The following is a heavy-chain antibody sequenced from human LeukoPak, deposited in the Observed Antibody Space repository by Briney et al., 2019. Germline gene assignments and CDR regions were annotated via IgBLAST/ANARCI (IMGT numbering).Heavy chain of an antibody. CDR3: AREGTSGGLNWLDP. Sequence: SETLSLTCTVSGGSISSYYWSWIRQPAGKGLEWIGRIYTSGSTNYNPSLKSRVTMSVDTSKNQFPLRLSSVNAADTAVYFCAREGTSGGLNWLDPWGQGTLVTVSS. J-gene: IGHJ5*02. V-gene: IGHV4-4*07. CDR1: GGSISSYY. CDR2: IYTSGST. D-gene: IGHD3-10*01.